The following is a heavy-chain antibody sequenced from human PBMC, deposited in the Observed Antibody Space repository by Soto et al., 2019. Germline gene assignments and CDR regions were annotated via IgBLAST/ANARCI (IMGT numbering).Heavy chain of an antibody. J-gene: IGHJ6*02. CDR2: ISWNSGSI. Sequence: GGSLRLSCAASGFTFDDYAMHWVRQAPGKGLEWVSGISWNSGSIGYADSVKGRFTISRDNAKNSLYLQMNSLRAEHTALYYCAKETRAAAGTDYYYGRCGWGQGSTVTV. D-gene: IGHD6-13*01. V-gene: IGHV3-9*01. CDR3: AKETRAAAGTDYYYGRCG. CDR1: GFTFDDYA.